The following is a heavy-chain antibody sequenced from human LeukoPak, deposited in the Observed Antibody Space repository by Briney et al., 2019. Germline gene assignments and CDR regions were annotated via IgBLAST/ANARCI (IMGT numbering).Heavy chain of an antibody. CDR1: GFTFSSYA. Sequence: GGSLRLSCAASGFTFSSYAMTWVRQAPGKGLEWVSAISGSGDSTYYADSVKGRFTISRDNSKNTLYLQMISLRAEDTAVYYCAKFGREGYCTGTTCYGSFDYWGQGTLVTVSS. CDR2: ISGSGDST. CDR3: AKFGREGYCTGTTCYGSFDY. J-gene: IGHJ4*02. D-gene: IGHD2-2*01. V-gene: IGHV3-23*01.